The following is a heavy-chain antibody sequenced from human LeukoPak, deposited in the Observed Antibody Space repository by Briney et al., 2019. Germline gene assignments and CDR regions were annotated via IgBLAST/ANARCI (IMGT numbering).Heavy chain of an antibody. D-gene: IGHD6-19*01. V-gene: IGHV3-7*01. CDR3: SSQPAVLDLDC. CDR1: AFAFTRYW. CDR2: IKPDGSGK. Sequence: GGSLRPSCAASAFAFTRYWMTWVRQAPGEGLEWVANIKPDGSGKTYVASLKGRFTISRDHAQNSLYLQMRGRRGEDPAVYYCSSQPAVLDLDCWGQGTLVTVPS. J-gene: IGHJ4*02.